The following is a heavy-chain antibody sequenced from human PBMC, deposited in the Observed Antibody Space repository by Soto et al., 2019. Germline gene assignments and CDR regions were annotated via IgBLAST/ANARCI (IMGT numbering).Heavy chain of an antibody. V-gene: IGHV3-30*18. CDR2: ISYDGSTK. CDR3: AKVTTSMVRGIFYFFDF. D-gene: IGHD3-10*01. J-gene: IGHJ4*02. Sequence: GGSLRLSCAASGFTFSSYGMHWVRQAPGKGLEWVAFISYDGSTKYYADSVKGRFTISRDDSKDTLYLQMNSLRPEDTSVYYCAKVTTSMVRGIFYFFDFWGQGT. CDR1: GFTFSSYG.